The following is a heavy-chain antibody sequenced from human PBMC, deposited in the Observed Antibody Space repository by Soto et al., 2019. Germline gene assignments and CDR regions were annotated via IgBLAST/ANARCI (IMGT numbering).Heavy chain of an antibody. V-gene: IGHV3-23*01. D-gene: IGHD3-10*01. CDR2: ISGSGGST. J-gene: IGHJ5*02. CDR3: AKTEYYYGSAPNWFDP. Sequence: GSLRLSCAASGFTFSSYAMSWVRQAPGKGLEWVSAISGSGGSTYYADSVKGRFTISRDNSKNTLYLQMNSLRAEDTAVYYCAKTEYYYGSAPNWFDPWGQGTLVTVSS. CDR1: GFTFSSYA.